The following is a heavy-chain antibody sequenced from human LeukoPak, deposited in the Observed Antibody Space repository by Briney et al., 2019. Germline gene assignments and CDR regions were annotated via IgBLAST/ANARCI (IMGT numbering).Heavy chain of an antibody. CDR1: GFTFSSYG. CDR2: IWYDGSNK. Sequence: QPGRSLRLSCAASGFTFSSYGMHWVRQAPGKGLEWVAVIWYDGSNKYYADSVKGRFTISRDNSKNSLFLQMNSLRTDDTALYYCAKDFSSGWTDWFDSWGQGTLVTVSS. D-gene: IGHD6-19*01. V-gene: IGHV3-33*03. CDR3: AKDFSSGWTDWFDS. J-gene: IGHJ5*01.